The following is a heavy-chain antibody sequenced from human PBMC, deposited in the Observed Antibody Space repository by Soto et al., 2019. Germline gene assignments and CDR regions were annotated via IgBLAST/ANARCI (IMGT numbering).Heavy chain of an antibody. V-gene: IGHV4-30-2*01. Sequence: QLQLQESGSGLVKPSQPLSLPCTVSVGSITIGGSCWSWIRQPPGQGLEWIGYICNSGNTYYNPSLKSRVTTSLDRSKNQFSLNLSSVTAADTAVYYCARVWFGESSWFDPWGQGTLVTVSS. CDR2: ICNSGNT. D-gene: IGHD3-10*01. CDR1: VGSITIGGSC. J-gene: IGHJ5*02. CDR3: ARVWFGESSWFDP.